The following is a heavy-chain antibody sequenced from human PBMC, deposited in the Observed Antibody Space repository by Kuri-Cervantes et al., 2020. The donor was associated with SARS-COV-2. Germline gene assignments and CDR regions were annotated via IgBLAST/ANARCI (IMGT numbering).Heavy chain of an antibody. CDR2: IIPIFGTA. Sequence: SVKVSCKASGGTFSGYAISWVRQAPGQGLEWMGGIIPIFGTANYAQKFQGRVTITADESTSTAYMELSSLRSEDTAVYYCARVGDCSSTSCRYYFDYWGQGTLVTVSS. V-gene: IGHV1-69*13. CDR3: ARVGDCSSTSCRYYFDY. J-gene: IGHJ4*01. D-gene: IGHD2-2*01. CDR1: GGTFSGYA.